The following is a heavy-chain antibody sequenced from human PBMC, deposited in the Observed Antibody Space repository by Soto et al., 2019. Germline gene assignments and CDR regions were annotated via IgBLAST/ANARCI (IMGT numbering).Heavy chain of an antibody. D-gene: IGHD6-13*01. CDR2: ISGSGGST. V-gene: IGHV3-23*01. Sequence: GGSLRLSCAASGFTFSSYAMSWVRQAPGKGLEWVSAISGSGGSTYYADSVKGRFTISRDNSKNTLYLQMNSLRAEDTAVYYCAKDKDSSSWYDEYYFDYWGQGTLVTSPQ. CDR3: AKDKDSSSWYDEYYFDY. CDR1: GFTFSSYA. J-gene: IGHJ4*02.